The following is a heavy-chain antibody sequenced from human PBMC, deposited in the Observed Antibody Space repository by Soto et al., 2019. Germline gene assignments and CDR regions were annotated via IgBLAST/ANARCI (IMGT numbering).Heavy chain of an antibody. CDR2: IYHSGNT. Sequence: QVQLQESGPGLVKPSGTLSLTCAVSGGSISSSNWWSWVRQPPGKGLEWIGEIYHSGNTNYNPSLKGRVPMAVDKSRNQFSLKLSSVTAADTAVDYCARRWGEGRVDYWGQGTLVTVSS. CDR1: GGSISSSNW. CDR3: ARRWGEGRVDY. J-gene: IGHJ4*02. D-gene: IGHD3-10*01. V-gene: IGHV4-4*02.